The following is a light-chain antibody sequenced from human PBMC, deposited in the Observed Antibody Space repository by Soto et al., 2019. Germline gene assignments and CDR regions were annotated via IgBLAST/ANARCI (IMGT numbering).Light chain of an antibody. V-gene: IGKV3-20*01. CDR1: QSVSSSD. CDR2: DAS. CDR3: QQYGSSPWT. J-gene: IGKJ1*01. Sequence: PGERATLSCRASQSVSSSDLAWYQQKPGQAPRLLMYDASSRATGIPDRFSGSGSGTDFTLTISRLDPEDFAVYYCQQYGSSPWTFGQGTKVDIK.